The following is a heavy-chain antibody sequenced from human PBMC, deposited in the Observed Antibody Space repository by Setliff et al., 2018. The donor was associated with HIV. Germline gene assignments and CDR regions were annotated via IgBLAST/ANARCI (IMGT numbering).Heavy chain of an antibody. CDR3: ARGGSGTYYNEIGY. CDR1: GYSISSDNY. Sequence: SETLSLTCTVSGYSISSDNYWGWIRQPPGKGLEWIGSIYHSGSTYYNPSLESRVTISVDTSKNQFSLKLSSVTAADTAVYYCARGGSGTYYNEIGYWGQGTLVTVSS. V-gene: IGHV4-38-2*02. D-gene: IGHD3-10*01. J-gene: IGHJ4*02. CDR2: IYHSGST.